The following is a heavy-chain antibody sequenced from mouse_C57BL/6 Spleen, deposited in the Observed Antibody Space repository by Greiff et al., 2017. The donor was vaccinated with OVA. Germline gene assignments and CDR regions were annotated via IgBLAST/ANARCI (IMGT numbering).Heavy chain of an antibody. Sequence: EVQRVESGAGLVKPGGSLKLSCAASGFTFSSYAMSWVRQTPEKRLEWVAYISSGDDYIYYADTVKGRFTISRDNARNTLYLQMSSLKSEDTAMYYCTRGWYYFDYWGQGTTLTVSS. V-gene: IGHV5-9-1*02. CDR3: TRGWYYFDY. CDR1: GFTFSSYA. J-gene: IGHJ2*01. D-gene: IGHD3-3*01. CDR2: ISSGDDYI.